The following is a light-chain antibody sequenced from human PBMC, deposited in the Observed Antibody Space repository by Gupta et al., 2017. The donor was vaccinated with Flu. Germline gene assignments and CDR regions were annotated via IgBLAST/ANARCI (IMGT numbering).Light chain of an antibody. Sequence: IAATGTCSDVVVYKHVYWYQHYPGEAPILIIYEDDKRPSGVSNRFSGSKYGTTASLTITWLQAEEEADYYFCSDVDITNLYVFGTGTKVTVL. V-gene: IGLV2-23*01. CDR1: CSDVVVYKH. J-gene: IGLJ1*01. CDR2: EDD. CDR3: CSDVDITNLYV.